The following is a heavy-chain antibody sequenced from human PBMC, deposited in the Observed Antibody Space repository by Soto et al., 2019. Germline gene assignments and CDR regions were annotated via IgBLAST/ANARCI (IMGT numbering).Heavy chain of an antibody. D-gene: IGHD2-15*01. Sequence: EVQLVESGGGLVKPGGSLRLSCAASGFTFNNGWMSWVRQAPGKGLEWVGGIKSKAAGGTTDYSAPVQGRFTISRDDSKNTVPLQMNSLKTEDTAVYYCTTDSTQPFCDGGHCYSVLTKIHDSWGQGTLVTVSS. V-gene: IGHV3-15*01. CDR2: IKSKAAGGTT. CDR3: TTDSTQPFCDGGHCYSVLTKIHDS. CDR1: GFTFNNGW. J-gene: IGHJ4*02.